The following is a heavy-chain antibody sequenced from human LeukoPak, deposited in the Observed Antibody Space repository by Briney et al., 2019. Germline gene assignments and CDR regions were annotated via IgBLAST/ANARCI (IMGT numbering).Heavy chain of an antibody. V-gene: IGHV3-23*01. D-gene: IGHD3-10*01. J-gene: IGHJ4*02. Sequence: GGSLRHSCAASRFTFSNYEMHWVRQAPGKGLEWVSAISGSGGSTYYADSVKGRFTISRDNSKNTLYLQMNSLRAEDTAVYYCAKDHPLLWFGELLSWGQGTLVTVSS. CDR2: ISGSGGST. CDR1: RFTFSNYE. CDR3: AKDHPLLWFGELLS.